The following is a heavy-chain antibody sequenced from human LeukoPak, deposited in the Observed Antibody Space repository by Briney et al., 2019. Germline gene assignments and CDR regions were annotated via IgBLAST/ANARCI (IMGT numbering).Heavy chain of an antibody. CDR1: GFTFNNYG. Sequence: PGGSLRLSCAASGFTFNNYGMHWVRQAPGKGLGWVAVISYDGRNKHCPDSVKGRFTISRDISTDTLWLQMDSLRTEDTAVYYCAKGPLRGTAAAIDYWGQGTLVTVSS. CDR2: ISYDGRNK. CDR3: AKGPLRGTAAAIDY. D-gene: IGHD2-2*01. V-gene: IGHV3-30*18. J-gene: IGHJ4*02.